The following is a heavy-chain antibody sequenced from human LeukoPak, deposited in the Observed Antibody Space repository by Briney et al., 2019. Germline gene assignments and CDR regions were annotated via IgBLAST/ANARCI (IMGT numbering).Heavy chain of an antibody. CDR3: ARDFWSGQKDV. D-gene: IGHD3-3*01. V-gene: IGHV4-39*07. CDR1: GGSISSSSYY. J-gene: IGHJ6*04. Sequence: SETLSLTCTVSGGSISSSSYYWGWIRQPPGKGLEWIGSIYYSGSTYYNPSLKSRVTISVDTSKNQFSLKLSSVTAADTAVYYCARDFWSGQKDVWGKGTTVTVSS. CDR2: IYYSGST.